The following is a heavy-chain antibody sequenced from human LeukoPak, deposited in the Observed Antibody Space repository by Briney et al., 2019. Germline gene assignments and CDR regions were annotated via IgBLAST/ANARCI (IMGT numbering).Heavy chain of an antibody. Sequence: SETLSLTCTVSSGSISSYDWSWIRQPAGKGLEWIGRIYTSGSPNYNPSLKSRVTMSVDTSKNQFSLKLSSVTAADTAVYYCARLTSSWYQDWYFDLGPVAPWSLSP. V-gene: IGHV4-4*07. CDR2: IYTSGSP. J-gene: IGHJ2*01. CDR1: SGSISSYD. CDR3: ARLTSSWYQDWYFDL. D-gene: IGHD6-13*01.